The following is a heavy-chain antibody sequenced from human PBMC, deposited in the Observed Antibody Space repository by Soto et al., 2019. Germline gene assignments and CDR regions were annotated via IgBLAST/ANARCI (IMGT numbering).Heavy chain of an antibody. CDR2: INHSGST. J-gene: IGHJ4*02. D-gene: IGHD6-13*01. V-gene: IGHV4-34*01. Sequence: QVQLQQWGAGLLKPSETLSLTCAVYGGSFSGYYWSWIRQPPGKGLEWIGEINHSGSTNYNPSLKSRVTISVDTSKTQFSLKLSSVTAADTAVYYCACGYSSSWYKDYWGQGTLVTVSS. CDR3: ACGYSSSWYKDY. CDR1: GGSFSGYY.